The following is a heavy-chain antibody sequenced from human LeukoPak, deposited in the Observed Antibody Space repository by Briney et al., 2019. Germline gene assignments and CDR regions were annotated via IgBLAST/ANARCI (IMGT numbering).Heavy chain of an antibody. CDR2: IYPDDSDT. J-gene: IGHJ6*02. CDR1: GYSFTSYW. Sequence: GEFLKISCKGSGYSFTSYWIGWVRQMPGKGLEWMGIIYPDDSDTRYSPSFQGQVTISADKSISTAYLQWSSLKASDTAMYYCARRLRDGYNLRGMDVWGQGTTVTVSS. CDR3: ARRLRDGYNLRGMDV. V-gene: IGHV5-51*01. D-gene: IGHD5-24*01.